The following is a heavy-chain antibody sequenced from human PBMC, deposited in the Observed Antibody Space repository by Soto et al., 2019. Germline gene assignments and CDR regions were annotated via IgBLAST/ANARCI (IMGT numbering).Heavy chain of an antibody. CDR1: GGSISSYY. CDR2: IYYSGST. Sequence: SETLSLTCTVSGGSISSYYWSWIRQPPGKGLEWIGYIYYSGSTNYNPSLKSRVTISVDTSKNQFSLKLSSVTAADTAVYYCARKGYSYGYTSFDYWGQGTLVTVPS. V-gene: IGHV4-59*01. J-gene: IGHJ4*02. D-gene: IGHD5-18*01. CDR3: ARKGYSYGYTSFDY.